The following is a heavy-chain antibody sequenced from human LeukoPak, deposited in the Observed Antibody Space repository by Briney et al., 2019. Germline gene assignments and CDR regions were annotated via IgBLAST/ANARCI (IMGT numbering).Heavy chain of an antibody. V-gene: IGHV3-23*01. CDR2: ISGDSAIT. J-gene: IGHJ4*02. CDR3: ARASIAAAGTFDY. D-gene: IGHD6-13*01. Sequence: GGSLRLSCAASGFTFSTYAMNWVRQAPGKGLEWVSIISGDSAITYYADSVKGRFTISRDNSKNTLYLQMNSLRAEDTALYHCARASIAAAGTFDYWGQGTLVTVSS. CDR1: GFTFSTYA.